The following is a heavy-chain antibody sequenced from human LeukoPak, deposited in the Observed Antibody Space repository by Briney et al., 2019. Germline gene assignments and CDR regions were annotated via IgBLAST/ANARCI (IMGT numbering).Heavy chain of an antibody. J-gene: IGHJ4*02. CDR1: GFTFSSYA. CDR2: VSYDGNNK. D-gene: IGHD2-2*01. Sequence: GGSLRLSCAASGFTFSSYAMHWVRQAPGKGLEWVAVVSYDGNNKYYADSVMGRVTISRDNFKNTMYLQMSSLRAEDTAIYYCATHCTSSTCYAYWGQGTLVTVSS. V-gene: IGHV3-30-3*01. CDR3: ATHCTSSTCYAY.